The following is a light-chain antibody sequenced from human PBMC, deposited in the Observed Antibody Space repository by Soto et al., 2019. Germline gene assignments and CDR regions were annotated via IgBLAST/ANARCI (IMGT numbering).Light chain of an antibody. J-gene: IGKJ1*01. V-gene: IGKV1-17*01. CDR3: QQYKDYWT. CDR1: QGIRND. Sequence: IQMTQSPSSLSASVVDIVTITCRASQGIRNDLGWYQQKPGKAPKLLIYETSSLEDGAPSRFTGSGSGTEFSLTITSLQPEDFASYYCQQYKDYWTFGQGTKVDI. CDR2: ETS.